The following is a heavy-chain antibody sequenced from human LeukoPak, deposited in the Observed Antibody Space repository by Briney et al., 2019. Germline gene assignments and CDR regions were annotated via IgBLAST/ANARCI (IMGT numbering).Heavy chain of an antibody. J-gene: IGHJ4*02. CDR3: ARATNSGYCADY. CDR2: INAGNGNT. D-gene: IGHD3-22*01. V-gene: IGHV1-3*01. CDR1: GYTFITYA. Sequence: GASVKVSCKASGYTFITYAQYWVRQAPGQRLEWMGWINAGNGNTKYSEKFQGRVIITRDTSASTGYMELSSLRSEDTAVYYCARATNSGYCADYWGQGTLVTVSS.